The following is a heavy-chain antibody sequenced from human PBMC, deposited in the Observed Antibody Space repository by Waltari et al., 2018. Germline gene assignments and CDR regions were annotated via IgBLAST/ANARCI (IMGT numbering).Heavy chain of an antibody. CDR2: INHSGST. CDR1: GGSFSGYY. J-gene: IGHJ6*02. CDR3: ARGSRPGIAVAHYYYYYGMDV. Sequence: QVQLQQWGAGLLKPSETLSLTCAVYGGSFSGYYWRWIRQPPGKALEWIGEINHSGSTNYNPSLKSRVTISVDTSKNQFSLKLSSVTAADTAVYYCARGSRPGIAVAHYYYYYGMDVWGQGTTVTVSS. D-gene: IGHD6-19*01. V-gene: IGHV4-34*01.